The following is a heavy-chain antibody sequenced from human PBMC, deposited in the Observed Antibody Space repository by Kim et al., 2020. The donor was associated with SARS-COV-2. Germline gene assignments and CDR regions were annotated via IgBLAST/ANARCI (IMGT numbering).Heavy chain of an antibody. CDR1: GFTFGDYA. V-gene: IGHV3-9*01. CDR3: AKESDSGSSGGFDY. J-gene: IGHJ4*02. CDR2: ISWNSGSI. Sequence: GGSLRLSCAASGFTFGDYAMHWVRQAPGKGLEWVSGISWNSGSIGYADSVKGRFTISRDNAKNSLYRQMNSLRAEDTALYYCAKESDSGSSGGFDYWGQGTLVTVSS. D-gene: IGHD1-26*01.